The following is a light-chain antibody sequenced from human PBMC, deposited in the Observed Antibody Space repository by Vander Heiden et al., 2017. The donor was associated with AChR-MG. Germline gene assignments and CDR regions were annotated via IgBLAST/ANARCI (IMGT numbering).Light chain of an antibody. J-gene: IGKJ4*01. V-gene: IGKV3-11*01. CDR3: HQRSTWPLT. Sequence: EIVLTQSPATLSLPPGERATLSCRASQSVSSYLAWYQQKPGQAPRVLIYDASNRATGIPARFSGSGSETDFTLTISSLEPEDFAVYYCHQRSTWPLTFGGGTKVEIK. CDR1: QSVSSY. CDR2: DAS.